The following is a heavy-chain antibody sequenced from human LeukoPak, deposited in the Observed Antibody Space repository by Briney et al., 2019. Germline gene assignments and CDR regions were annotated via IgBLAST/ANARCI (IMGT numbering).Heavy chain of an antibody. D-gene: IGHD2-2*01. V-gene: IGHV1-18*01. CDR2: ISAYNGNT. J-gene: IGHJ4*02. CDR1: GYTFTSYG. CDR3: ARDSAPLLPAANDY. Sequence: ASVKVSCKASGYTFTSYGISWGRQAPGQGLEWMGWISAYNGNTNYAQKLQGRVTMTTDTSTSTDYMELRSLRSDDTAVYYCARDSAPLLPAANDYWGQGTLVTVSS.